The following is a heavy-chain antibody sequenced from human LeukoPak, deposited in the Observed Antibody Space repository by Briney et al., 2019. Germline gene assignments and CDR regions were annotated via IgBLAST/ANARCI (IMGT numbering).Heavy chain of an antibody. CDR3: AFSKYSRSDFDS. CDR1: GFSLSTNDVG. J-gene: IGHJ4*02. V-gene: IGHV2-5*01. CDR2: IYWHDDK. Sequence: SGPTLLKPTQTLTLTCTFSGFSLSTNDVGVGWIRQPPGEALEWLALIYWHDDKRYSPSQKSRLTITKDTSKNQVVLTMANMDPADTATYYCAFSKYSRSDFDSWGQGTLVTVSS. D-gene: IGHD6-6*01.